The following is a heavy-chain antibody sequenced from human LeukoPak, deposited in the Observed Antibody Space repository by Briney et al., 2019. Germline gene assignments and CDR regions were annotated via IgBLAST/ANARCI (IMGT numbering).Heavy chain of an antibody. V-gene: IGHV1-69*04. D-gene: IGHD1-1*01. CDR3: ARGRVSGSWNDVYY. Sequence: SVKVSCKASGGTFSSYAISWVRQAPGQGLEWMGRIIPILGIANYAQKFQGRVTITADKSTSTAYMELSSLRSEDTAVYYCARGRVSGSWNDVYYWGQGTLVTVSS. CDR1: GGTFSSYA. J-gene: IGHJ4*02. CDR2: IIPILGIA.